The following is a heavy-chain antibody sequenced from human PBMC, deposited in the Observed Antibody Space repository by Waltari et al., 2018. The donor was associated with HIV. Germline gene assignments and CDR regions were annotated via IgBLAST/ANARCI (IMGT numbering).Heavy chain of an antibody. D-gene: IGHD6-19*01. Sequence: QVQLQESGPGLVKPSETLSLTCTVSGGSISGYYWSWIRQPPGKGLQWIGYVYYTGSTNYDPSLKSRVTISVDTSKNQFSLKMSSVTAADTAVYYCARVRASSGWSPLGYWGLGILVTVSS. CDR3: ARVRASSGWSPLGY. J-gene: IGHJ4*02. CDR1: GGSISGYY. CDR2: VYYTGST. V-gene: IGHV4-59*01.